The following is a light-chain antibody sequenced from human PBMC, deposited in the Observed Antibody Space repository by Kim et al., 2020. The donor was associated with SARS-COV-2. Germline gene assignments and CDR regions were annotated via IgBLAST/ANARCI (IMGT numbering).Light chain of an antibody. CDR3: QQYGNSPRT. CDR2: RAS. J-gene: IGKJ1*01. V-gene: IGKV3-20*01. CDR1: QHINSNK. Sequence: ETELTQSPATLSSFPGERANLSCRASQHINSNKLAWYQQLSGQPPKLVIYRASLRPTGIPDRFSGSGSGTEFALTISRLEPEDFAVYYCQQYGNSPRTFGQGTKVDIK.